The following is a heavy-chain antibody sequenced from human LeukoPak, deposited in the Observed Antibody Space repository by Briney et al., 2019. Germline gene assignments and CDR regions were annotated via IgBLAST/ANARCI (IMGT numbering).Heavy chain of an antibody. V-gene: IGHV4-34*01. Sequence: SETLSLTCAVYGGSFSGYYWSWIRQPPGKGLEWIGEINHSGSTNYNPSLKSRVTISVDTSKNQFSLKLSSVTAADTAVYYCARQGYSSGRVYWGQGALVTVSS. CDR3: ARQGYSSGRVY. CDR1: GGSFSGYY. CDR2: INHSGST. J-gene: IGHJ4*02. D-gene: IGHD2-15*01.